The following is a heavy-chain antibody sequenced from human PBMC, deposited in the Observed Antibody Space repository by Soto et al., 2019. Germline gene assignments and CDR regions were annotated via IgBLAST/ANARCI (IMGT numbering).Heavy chain of an antibody. V-gene: IGHV4-30-2*01. CDR1: GDSSSTSTYS. CDR2: IYHSGVT. Sequence: TLSLTCSFSGDSSSTSTYSWSWIRQPPGKALEWVGFIYHSGVTSYNPSLKSRVSISLDMSNSQCTLNLRSVTAADTAVYYCAGMPYTSGLRFDPWGPGTLVTVSS. D-gene: IGHD6-19*01. CDR3: AGMPYTSGLRFDP. J-gene: IGHJ5*02.